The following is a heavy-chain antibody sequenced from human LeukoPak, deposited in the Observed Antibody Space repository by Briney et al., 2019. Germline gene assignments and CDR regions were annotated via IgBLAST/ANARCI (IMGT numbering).Heavy chain of an antibody. CDR2: ISNSGGST. CDR1: GFSFSSFA. V-gene: IGHV3-23*01. CDR3: TKHEGYDSSGHPVPDY. Sequence: PGGSLRLSCAASGFSFSSFALNWVRQAPGKGLEWVSVISNSGGSTDYADSVKGRFTMSRDNSKNTVYLQMNSLRAEDTAIYYCTKHEGYDSSGHPVPDYWGQGTLVTVSS. J-gene: IGHJ4*02. D-gene: IGHD3-22*01.